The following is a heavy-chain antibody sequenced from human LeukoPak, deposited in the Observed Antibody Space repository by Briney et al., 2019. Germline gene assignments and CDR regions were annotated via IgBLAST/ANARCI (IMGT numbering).Heavy chain of an antibody. D-gene: IGHD3-10*01. V-gene: IGHV3-30*02. CDR2: IRYDGSNE. CDR3: AKLGKTENHYGSGRFSYYYYMDV. CDR1: GFTFSNFG. J-gene: IGHJ6*03. Sequence: GGSLRLSCAASGFTFSNFGMHWVRQTPGKGLEWVAFIRYDGSNEYFADSVKGRFTISRDNSKNTLYLQMNSLRAEDTAVYYCAKLGKTENHYGSGRFSYYYYMDVWGKGTTVTISS.